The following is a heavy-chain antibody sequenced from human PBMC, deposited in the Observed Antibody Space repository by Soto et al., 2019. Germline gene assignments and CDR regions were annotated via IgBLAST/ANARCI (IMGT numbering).Heavy chain of an antibody. D-gene: IGHD3-3*01. Sequence: SETLSLTCAVSGGSISSSNWWSWVRQPPGKGLEWIGEIYHSGSTNYNPSLKSRVTISVDKSKNQFSLKLSSVTTADTAVYYCARATITIFGVAYPFDYWGQGTLVTVSS. CDR3: ARATITIFGVAYPFDY. J-gene: IGHJ4*02. CDR1: GGSISSSNW. CDR2: IYHSGST. V-gene: IGHV4-4*02.